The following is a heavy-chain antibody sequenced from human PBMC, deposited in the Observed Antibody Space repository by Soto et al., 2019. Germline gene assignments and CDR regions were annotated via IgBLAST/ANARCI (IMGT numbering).Heavy chain of an antibody. J-gene: IGHJ1*01. CDR2: IWYDGSNK. Sequence: QVQLVESGGGVVQPGRSLRLSCAASGFSFSDNAMHWVRQTPGKGLEWVAIIWYDGSNKYYGDSVKGRFTISRDNSKNMVYLQMDSLRVEDTGVYYCARGGVSARPDIWGQGTLVILSS. V-gene: IGHV3-33*03. D-gene: IGHD6-6*01. CDR1: GFSFSDNA. CDR3: ARGGVSARPDI.